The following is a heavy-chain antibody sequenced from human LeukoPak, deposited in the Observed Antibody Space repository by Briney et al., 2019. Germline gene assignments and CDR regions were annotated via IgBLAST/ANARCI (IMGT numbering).Heavy chain of an antibody. CDR3: ARIRRGWPQLPRYFDL. CDR1: GFTVSSNY. Sequence: PGGSLRLSCAASGFTVSSNYMSWVRQAPGKGLEWVSVIYSGGSTYNADSVKGRFTISRDNAKNTLYLQMNSLRAEDTAVYYCARIRRGWPQLPRYFDLWGRGTLVTVSS. CDR2: IYSGGST. V-gene: IGHV3-66*02. D-gene: IGHD5-24*01. J-gene: IGHJ2*01.